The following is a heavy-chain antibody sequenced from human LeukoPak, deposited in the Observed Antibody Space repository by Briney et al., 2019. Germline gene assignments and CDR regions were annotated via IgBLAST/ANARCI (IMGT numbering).Heavy chain of an antibody. CDR3: AKSGGFGHVGNWFDP. Sequence: PGGSLRLSCAASGFTFSSYAMSWVRQAPGKGLEWVSAISGSGGSTYYADSVKGRFTISRDNSMNTLYLQMNSLRAEDTAVYYCAKSGGFGHVGNWFDPWGQGTLVTVSS. D-gene: IGHD3-10*01. CDR2: ISGSGGST. CDR1: GFTFSSYA. V-gene: IGHV3-23*01. J-gene: IGHJ5*02.